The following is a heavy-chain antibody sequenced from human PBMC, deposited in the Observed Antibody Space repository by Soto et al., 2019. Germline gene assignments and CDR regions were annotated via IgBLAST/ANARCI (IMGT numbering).Heavy chain of an antibody. CDR1: GFTFSGYA. CDR2: ISGSAAST. D-gene: IGHD3-9*01. CDR3: AKDVHYDILTGIEYFHH. J-gene: IGHJ1*01. V-gene: IGHV3-23*01. Sequence: EGQLLGSGGGLVQPGGSLRLSCAASGFTFSGYAMSWVRQAPGKGLEWDSGISGSAASTNYADSVKGRFTISRDNSKSTLYLQMNSLRAEDTAVYYCAKDVHYDILTGIEYFHHWAQGTLVTVSS.